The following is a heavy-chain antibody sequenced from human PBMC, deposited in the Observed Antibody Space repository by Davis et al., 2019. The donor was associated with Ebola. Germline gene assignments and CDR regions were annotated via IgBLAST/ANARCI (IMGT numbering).Heavy chain of an antibody. V-gene: IGHV4-59*01. CDR2: IYYSGST. Sequence: GSLRLSCTVSGGSISSYYLSWIRQPPGKGLEWIGYIYYSGSTNYNPSLKSRVTISVDTSKNQFSLKLSSVTAADTAVYYCASISDHGMDVWGQGTTVTVSS. CDR1: GGSISSYY. J-gene: IGHJ6*02. CDR3: ASISDHGMDV. D-gene: IGHD1-14*01.